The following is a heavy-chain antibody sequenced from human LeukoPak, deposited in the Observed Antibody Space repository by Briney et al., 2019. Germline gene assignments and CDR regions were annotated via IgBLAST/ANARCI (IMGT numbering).Heavy chain of an antibody. CDR1: GFTVSSNY. D-gene: IGHD4-17*01. CDR3: ARAAVDYGAAYGMDV. Sequence: GGSLRLSCAASGFTVSSNYMSWVRQAPGKGREWVSVIYSGGSTYYADSVKGRFTISRHNSKNTLYLQMNSLRAEDTAVYYCARAAVDYGAAYGMDVWGQGTTVTVSS. J-gene: IGHJ6*02. CDR2: IYSGGST. V-gene: IGHV3-53*04.